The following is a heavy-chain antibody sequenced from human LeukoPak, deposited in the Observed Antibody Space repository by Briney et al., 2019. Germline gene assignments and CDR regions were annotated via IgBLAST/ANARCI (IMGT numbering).Heavy chain of an antibody. Sequence: PGGSLRLSCAASGFTFSSYSMNWVRQAPGKGLEWVSSISSSSSNIYYADSVKGRFTISRDNAKNSLYLQMNSLRVEDTAVYYCARCTTGRTFGSLREIKRSREIDYWGQGTLVTVSS. J-gene: IGHJ4*02. V-gene: IGHV3-21*01. CDR3: ARCTTGRTFGSLREIKRSREIDY. CDR2: ISSSSSNI. D-gene: IGHD1-1*01. CDR1: GFTFSSYS.